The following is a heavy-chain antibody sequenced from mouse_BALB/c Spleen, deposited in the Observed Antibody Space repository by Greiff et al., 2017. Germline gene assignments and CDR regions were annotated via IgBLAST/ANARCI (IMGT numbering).Heavy chain of an antibody. CDR2: ISSGGSYT. CDR3: ARGGYAWFAY. CDR1: GFTFSSYT. J-gene: IGHJ3*01. V-gene: IGHV5-9-1*01. D-gene: IGHD2-10*02. Sequence: EVMLVESGGGLVKPGGSLKLSCAASGFTFSSYTMSWVRQTPEKRLEWVATISSGGSYTYYPDSVKGRFTISRDNAKNTLYLQMSSLRSEDTAMYYCARGGYAWFAYWGQGTLVTGSA.